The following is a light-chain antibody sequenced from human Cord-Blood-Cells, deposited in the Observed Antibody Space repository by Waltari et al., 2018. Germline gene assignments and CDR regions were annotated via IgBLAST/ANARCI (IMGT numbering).Light chain of an antibody. J-gene: IGLJ3*02. Sequence: QSALTQPASVSGSPGQSITISCTGTSSDVGSYNLVSWYQQHPGKAPKLMIYEGSKRPSGVSYRFSVSKSGNTASLTISGLQAEDGADYYCCSYAGSSTWVFGGGTKLTVL. CDR2: EGS. V-gene: IGLV2-23*01. CDR3: CSYAGSSTWV. CDR1: SSDVGSYNL.